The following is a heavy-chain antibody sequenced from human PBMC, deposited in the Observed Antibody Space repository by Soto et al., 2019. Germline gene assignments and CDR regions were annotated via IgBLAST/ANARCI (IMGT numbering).Heavy chain of an antibody. V-gene: IGHV3-15*07. D-gene: IGHD6-19*01. CDR1: GFTFTNVW. CDR2: IKDKTEGEAT. CDR3: TTWAGIIGWYLLDS. Sequence: EVLLVESGGGLVKPGGSLRLSCAASGFTFTNVWMNWVRQAPGKGLEWVGRIKDKTEGEATDYAAPVQGRFSISRYDLKNTLNLQMNSLTTDVPAVYYCTTWAGIIGWYLLDSWGQGTLVNFSS. J-gene: IGHJ4*02.